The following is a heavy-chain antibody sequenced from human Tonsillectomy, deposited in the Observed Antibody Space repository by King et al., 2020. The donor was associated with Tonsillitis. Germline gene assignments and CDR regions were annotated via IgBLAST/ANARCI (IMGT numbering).Heavy chain of an antibody. CDR3: ARALGAGIWFDP. V-gene: IGHV4-39*07. Sequence: LQLQESGPRLVKPSETLSLTCTVSGGSISSTNCCWGWIRQPPGKGLEWTGSICYSGSTYYNPSLKSRVSISEDTSKNQFSLKLSSVTAADTAVYYCARALGAGIWFDPWGQGTLVTVSS. D-gene: IGHD3-10*01. CDR2: ICYSGST. CDR1: GGSISSTNCC. J-gene: IGHJ5*02.